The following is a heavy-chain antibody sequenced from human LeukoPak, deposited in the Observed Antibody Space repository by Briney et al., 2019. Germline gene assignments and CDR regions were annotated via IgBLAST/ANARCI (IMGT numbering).Heavy chain of an antibody. D-gene: IGHD6-13*01. J-gene: IGHJ4*02. CDR3: ARGDGWSIRAAGPTDY. CDR1: GHTFMSYR. CDR2: INSDTGHT. V-gene: IGHV1-18*01. Sequence: ASVKVSCKASGHTFMSYRFSWVRQAPGQGLEWMGWINSDTGHTNYDDRVTLTTDTSTRTAYMELASLRSDDTAVYYCARGDGWSIRAAGPTDYWGQGTLVTVSS.